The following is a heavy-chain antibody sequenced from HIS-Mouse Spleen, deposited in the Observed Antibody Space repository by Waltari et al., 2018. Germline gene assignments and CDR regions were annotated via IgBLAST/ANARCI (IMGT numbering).Heavy chain of an antibody. CDR3: ARALHQLDY. CDR2: IKQDGSEK. D-gene: IGHD2-2*01. Sequence: EVQLVESGGGLVQRGGSLGLSCAAPGCTFRSLWRSWVRPAPGKGLEWVANIKQDGSEKYYVDSVKGRFTISRDNAKNSLYLQMNSLRAEDTAVYYCARALHQLDYWGQGTLVTVSS. CDR1: GCTFRSLW. J-gene: IGHJ4*02. V-gene: IGHV3-7*01.